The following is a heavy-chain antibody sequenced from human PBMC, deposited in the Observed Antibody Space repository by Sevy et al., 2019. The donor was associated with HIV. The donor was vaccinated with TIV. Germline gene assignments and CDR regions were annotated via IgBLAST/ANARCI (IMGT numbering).Heavy chain of an antibody. D-gene: IGHD6-19*01. CDR3: AKVPVSSGWSH. CDR2: ISYDGGNK. V-gene: IGHV3-30*18. J-gene: IGHJ4*02. Sequence: GGSLRLSCAASGFTFSSYGMHWVRQAPGKGLEWVAVISYDGGNKYYADSVKGRFTISRDNSKNTLYLQMNSLRAEDTAVYYCAKVPVSSGWSHWGQGTLVTVSS. CDR1: GFTFSSYG.